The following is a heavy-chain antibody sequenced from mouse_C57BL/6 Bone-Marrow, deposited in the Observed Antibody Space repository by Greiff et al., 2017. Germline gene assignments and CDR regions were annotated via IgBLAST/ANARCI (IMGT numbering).Heavy chain of an antibody. J-gene: IGHJ1*03. CDR1: GYTFPDYY. CDR2: INPYNGGT. CDR3: ARGPYYYGSSYWYFDV. Sequence: VQLQQSGPVLVKPGASVKMSCKASGYTFPDYYMNWVKQSHGKSLEWIGVINPYNGGTSYNQKFKGKATLTVDKSSSTAYMELNSLTSEDSAVYYCARGPYYYGSSYWYFDVWGTGTTGTVSS. D-gene: IGHD1-1*01. V-gene: IGHV1-19*01.